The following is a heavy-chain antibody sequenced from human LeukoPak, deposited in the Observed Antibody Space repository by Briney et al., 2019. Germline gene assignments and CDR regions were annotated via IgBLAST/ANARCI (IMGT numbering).Heavy chain of an antibody. V-gene: IGHV3-33*08. J-gene: IGHJ4*02. CDR3: ARIPWVGELLGGDY. CDR2: VWYDGSNK. Sequence: GGSLRLSCAASGFTVSSNYMTWVRQAPGKGLEWVAAVWYDGSNKYYADSVKGRFTISRDNSKNTLYLQMNSLRADDTAVYYCARIPWVGELLGGDYWGQGTLATVSS. CDR1: GFTVSSNY. D-gene: IGHD3-10*01.